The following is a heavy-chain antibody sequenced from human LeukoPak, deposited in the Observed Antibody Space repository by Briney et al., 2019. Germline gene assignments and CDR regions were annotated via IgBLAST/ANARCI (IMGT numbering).Heavy chain of an antibody. CDR3: ATLSSSWYYFDY. D-gene: IGHD6-13*01. V-gene: IGHV4-34*01. Sequence: SETLSLTCAVYGGSFSGYYWSWIRQPPGKGLEWIGEINHSGSTNYNPSLKSRATISVDTSKNQFSLKLSSVTAADTAVYYCATLSSSWYYFDYWGQGTLVTVSS. CDR1: GGSFSGYY. J-gene: IGHJ4*02. CDR2: INHSGST.